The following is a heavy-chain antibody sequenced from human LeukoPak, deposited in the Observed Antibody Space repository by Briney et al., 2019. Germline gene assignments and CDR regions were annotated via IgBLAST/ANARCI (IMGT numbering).Heavy chain of an antibody. CDR3: ARDQGTTRTGEFDY. V-gene: IGHV3-23*01. CDR1: GFTFSSYA. J-gene: IGHJ4*02. D-gene: IGHD1-1*01. CDR2: ISGSGGST. Sequence: PGGSLRLSCAASGFTFSSYAMSWVRQAPGKGLEWVSAISGSGGSTYYADSVKGRFTISRDNSKNALYLQMNSLRAEDTAVYYCARDQGTTRTGEFDYWGQGTLVTVSS.